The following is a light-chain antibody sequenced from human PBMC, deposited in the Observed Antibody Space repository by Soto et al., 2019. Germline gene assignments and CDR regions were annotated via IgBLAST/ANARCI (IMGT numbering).Light chain of an antibody. V-gene: IGLV2-14*01. CDR2: DFS. Sequence: QSVLTQPASVSGSPGQSITISCTGSSSEVGGNKYVSRYQQYPGKAPKLMIFDFSNRPSGVSNRFSGSKSGNTASLTISGLQAEDEADYYCSAFTGTTYVFGTGTKGTVL. CDR1: SSEVGGNKY. J-gene: IGLJ1*01. CDR3: SAFTGTTYV.